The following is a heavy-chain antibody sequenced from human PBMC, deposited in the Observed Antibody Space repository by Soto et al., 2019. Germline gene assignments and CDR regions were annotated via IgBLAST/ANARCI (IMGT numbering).Heavy chain of an antibody. J-gene: IGHJ6*02. Sequence: QVQLQESGPGLVKPSETLSLTCTVSDDSSSSYKWSWIRQPPGRRLEWIGYIDSSGGTSYNPPLQSPVTISVDTSTTQFSLQLSSVTAADTAVYYCVRQGFASLHGLVDVWGQGTTVTVSS. CDR1: DDSSSSYK. CDR3: VRQGFASLHGLVDV. D-gene: IGHD3-10*01. V-gene: IGHV4-59*08. CDR2: IDSSGGT.